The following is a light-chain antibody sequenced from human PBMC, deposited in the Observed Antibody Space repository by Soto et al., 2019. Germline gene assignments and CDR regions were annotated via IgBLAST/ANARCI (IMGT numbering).Light chain of an antibody. CDR2: AAS. CDR1: QGISNY. CDR3: QTYRRAPFT. V-gene: IGKV1-27*01. J-gene: IGKJ3*01. Sequence: DIQMTQSPSSLSASVGDRVTITCRASQGISNYVAWYQQKPGTIPKLLHYAASTLQSGVPSRFSVRGFGTDYTLNISSMQPSDVATSYVQTYRRAPFTFGPGTKVDIK.